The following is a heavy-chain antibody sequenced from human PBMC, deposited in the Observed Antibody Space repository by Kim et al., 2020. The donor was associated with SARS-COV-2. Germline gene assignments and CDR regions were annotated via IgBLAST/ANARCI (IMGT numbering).Heavy chain of an antibody. CDR3: AKEEMVRGVDP. Sequence: TYYADSVKGRFTISRDNSKNTLYLQMNSLRAEDTAVYYCAKEEMVRGVDPWGQGTLVTVSS. CDR2: T. D-gene: IGHD3-10*01. V-gene: IGHV3-23*01. J-gene: IGHJ5*02.